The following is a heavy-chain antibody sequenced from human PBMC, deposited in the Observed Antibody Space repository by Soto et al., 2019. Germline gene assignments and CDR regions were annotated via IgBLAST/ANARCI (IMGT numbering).Heavy chain of an antibody. J-gene: IGHJ4*02. Sequence: GPTLENPTQTLKPTCAFSVFSLSTGGVGVGWIRQPPGKALEWLALIYWNDDKFFSPSLRSRLTITKDTSKNQVVLTMTNMDPVDTATYYCAHRRGFSGYEDYWGQGTLVTVSS. CDR1: VFSLSTGGVG. CDR2: IYWNDDK. CDR3: AHRRGFSGYEDY. V-gene: IGHV2-5*01. D-gene: IGHD5-12*01.